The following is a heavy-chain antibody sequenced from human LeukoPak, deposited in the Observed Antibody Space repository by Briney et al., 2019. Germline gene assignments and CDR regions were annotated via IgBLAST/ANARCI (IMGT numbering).Heavy chain of an antibody. CDR2: ISAYSGNT. V-gene: IGHV1-18*01. D-gene: IGHD3-3*01. CDR1: GYTFTSYG. J-gene: IGHJ4*02. Sequence: GASVKVSCKASGYTFTSYGISWVGQAPGQGRERVGWISAYSGNTNYAQKLQGRVTMTTDTSTSTAYMELRSLRSDDTAVYYCARDPLEWSENYFDYWGQGTLVTVSS. CDR3: ARDPLEWSENYFDY.